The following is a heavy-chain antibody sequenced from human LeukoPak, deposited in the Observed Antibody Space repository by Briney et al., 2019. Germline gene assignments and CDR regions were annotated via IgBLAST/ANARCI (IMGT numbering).Heavy chain of an antibody. D-gene: IGHD3-16*01. CDR3: ARDKKYDYVWGSYTRYYMDV. CDR2: ISYDGSNK. V-gene: IGHV3-30*04. CDR1: GFTFSSYA. J-gene: IGHJ6*03. Sequence: GGSLRLSCAASGFTFSSYAMHWVRQAPGKGLEWVAVISYDGSNKYYADSVKGRFTISRDNSKNTLYLQMNSLRAEDTAVYYCARDKKYDYVWGSYTRYYMDVWGKGTTVTVSS.